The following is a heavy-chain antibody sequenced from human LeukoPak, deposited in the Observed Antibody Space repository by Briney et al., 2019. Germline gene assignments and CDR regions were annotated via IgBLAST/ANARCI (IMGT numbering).Heavy chain of an antibody. CDR2: ISSSSSYI. D-gene: IGHD5-12*01. V-gene: IGHV3-21*01. CDR1: GFTFSSYS. Sequence: GGSLRLSCAASGFTFSSYSMNWVRQAPGKGLEWVSSISSSSSYIYYADSVKGRFTISRDNAKNSLYLQMNSLRAEDTAVYYCARGPYSGYANWYFDLWGRGTLVTVSS. CDR3: ARGPYSGYANWYFDL. J-gene: IGHJ2*01.